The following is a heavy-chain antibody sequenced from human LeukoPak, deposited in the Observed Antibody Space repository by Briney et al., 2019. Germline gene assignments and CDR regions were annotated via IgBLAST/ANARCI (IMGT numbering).Heavy chain of an antibody. CDR1: GGSFSGYY. D-gene: IGHD4-17*01. V-gene: IGHV4-34*01. Sequence: SETLSLTCAVYGGSFSGYYWSWIRQPPGKGLEWIGEINHSGSTNYNPSLKSRVTISVDTSKNQFSLKLSSVTAADTAVYYCASGQVTTDAFDIWGQGTMVTVSS. J-gene: IGHJ3*02. CDR3: ASGQVTTDAFDI. CDR2: INHSGST.